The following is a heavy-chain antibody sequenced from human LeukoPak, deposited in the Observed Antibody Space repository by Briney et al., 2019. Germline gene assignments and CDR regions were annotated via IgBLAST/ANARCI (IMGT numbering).Heavy chain of an antibody. D-gene: IGHD3-16*01. V-gene: IGHV3-11*01. CDR2: ISRDGNIV. CDR1: GFSFSDHH. J-gene: IGHJ4*02. Sequence: GGSLRLSCAASGFSFSDHHMSWVRQVPGKGLEWLAYISRDGNIVVYADSVKGRFIISRDNAKQSVYLEMKSLRPEDTAVYYCARYVLLMDYWGQGTLVTVSS. CDR3: ARYVLLMDY.